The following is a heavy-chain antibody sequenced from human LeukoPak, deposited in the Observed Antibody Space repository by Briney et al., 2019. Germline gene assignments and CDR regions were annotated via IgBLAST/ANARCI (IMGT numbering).Heavy chain of an antibody. J-gene: IGHJ3*02. V-gene: IGHV1-69-2*01. CDR3: ATLEHYYGSGSYYNPSPGAFDI. D-gene: IGHD3-10*01. CDR1: GYTFTDYY. Sequence: ASVKISCKVSGYTFTDYYMHWVQQAPGKGLEWMGLVDPEDGETIYAEKFQGRVTITADTSTDTAYMELSSLRSEDTAVYYCATLEHYYGSGSYYNPSPGAFDIWGQGTMVTVSS. CDR2: VDPEDGET.